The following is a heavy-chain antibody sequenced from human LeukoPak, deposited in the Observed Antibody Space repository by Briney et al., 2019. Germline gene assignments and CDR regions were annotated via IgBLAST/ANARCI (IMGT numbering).Heavy chain of an antibody. J-gene: IGHJ5*01. D-gene: IGHD3-3*01. Sequence: SETLSLTCAVYGGSFSGYYWSWIRQPPGKGLEWIGEINHSGSTNYNPSLKSRVTISVDTSKNQFSLKLSSVTAADTAVYYCAREACYDFWSGYSSEDWFDSWGQGTLVTVSS. V-gene: IGHV4-34*01. CDR3: AREACYDFWSGYSSEDWFDS. CDR1: GGSFSGYY. CDR2: INHSGST.